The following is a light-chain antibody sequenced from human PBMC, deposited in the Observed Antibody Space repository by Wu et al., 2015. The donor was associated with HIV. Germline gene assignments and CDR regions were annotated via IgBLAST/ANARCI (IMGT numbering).Light chain of an antibody. J-gene: IGKJ1*01. CDR2: KAS. CDR1: QSISSW. CDR3: QQYNNYWWT. V-gene: IGKV1-5*03. Sequence: DIQMTQSPSTLSASVGDRVTITCRASQSISSWLAWYQQKPGKAPKLLIYKASSLESGVPSRFSGSGSETEFTLTISSLQPDDFATYYCQQYNNYWWTFGQGTKVEIK.